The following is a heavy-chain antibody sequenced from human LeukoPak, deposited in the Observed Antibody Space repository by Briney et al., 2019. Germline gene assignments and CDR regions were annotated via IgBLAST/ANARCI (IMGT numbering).Heavy chain of an antibody. V-gene: IGHV3-74*01. Sequence: GGSLRLSCAASGFTFSTYWMHWVRQAPGKGLVWVSRIKSDGSTNYADSVTGRFTISRDNAKNTVSLQMNSLRPEDTGVYYCARAPSEIGGYYPEYFRHWGQGTLVTVSS. J-gene: IGHJ1*01. CDR3: ARAPSEIGGYYPEYFRH. CDR2: IKSDGST. CDR1: GFTFSTYW. D-gene: IGHD3-22*01.